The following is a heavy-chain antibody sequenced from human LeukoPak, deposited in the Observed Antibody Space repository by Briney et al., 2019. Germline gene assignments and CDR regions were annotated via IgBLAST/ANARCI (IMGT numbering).Heavy chain of an antibody. CDR3: SRQVASVHDD. D-gene: IGHD2-15*01. CDR2: IRSKANSYAT. J-gene: IGHJ4*02. V-gene: IGHV3-73*01. CDR1: GFTFSSYA. Sequence: PGGSLRLSCAASGFTFSSYAMSWVRQAPGKGLEWIGHIRSKANSYATAYAASVTGRFTVSRDDSKNTAYLQMDSLKTEDTAVYYCSRQVASVHDDWGQGTLVTVSS.